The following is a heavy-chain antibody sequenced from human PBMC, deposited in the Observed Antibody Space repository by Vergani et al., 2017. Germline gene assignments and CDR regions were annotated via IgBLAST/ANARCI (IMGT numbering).Heavy chain of an antibody. V-gene: IGHV3-30*18. J-gene: IGHJ6*02. Sequence: QVQLVESGGGVVQPGRSLRLSCAASGFTFSSYGMHWVRQAPGKGLEWVAVISYDGSNKYYADSVKGRFTISRDNSKNTLYLQMNSLRAEDTAVYYCAKDLITMVRGVLYGMDVWAKGPRSPSP. CDR3: AKDLITMVRGVLYGMDV. D-gene: IGHD3-10*01. CDR2: ISYDGSNK. CDR1: GFTFSSYG.